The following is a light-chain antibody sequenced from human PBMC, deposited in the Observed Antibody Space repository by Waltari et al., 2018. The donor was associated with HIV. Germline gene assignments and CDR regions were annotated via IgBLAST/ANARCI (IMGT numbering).Light chain of an antibody. Sequence: DIQMTQSPSSLSASVGDRVTITCRASQSISSYLNWYQQKPGKAPKLLSYAASSLQSGVPSRFSGSGSGTDFTLTISSLPPEDFATYYCQQTYSSPWTFGQGTKVEIK. CDR3: QQTYSSPWT. CDR2: AAS. V-gene: IGKV1-39*01. CDR1: QSISSY. J-gene: IGKJ1*01.